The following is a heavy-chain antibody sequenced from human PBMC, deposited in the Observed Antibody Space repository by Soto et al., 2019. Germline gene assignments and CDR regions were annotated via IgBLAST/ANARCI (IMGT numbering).Heavy chain of an antibody. V-gene: IGHV3-48*01. J-gene: IGHJ4*02. Sequence: GGSLRLSCAASGFTFSSYSMHWVRKAPGKGLEWVSYISSSSSTIYYADSVKGRFTISRDNAKNSLYLQMNSLRAEDTAVYYCARERMTTVTTAFDYWGQGTLVTVSS. CDR1: GFTFSSYS. CDR2: ISSSSSTI. D-gene: IGHD4-17*01. CDR3: ARERMTTVTTAFDY.